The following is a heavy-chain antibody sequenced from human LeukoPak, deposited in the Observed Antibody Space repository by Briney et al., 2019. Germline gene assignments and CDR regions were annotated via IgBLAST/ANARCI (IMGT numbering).Heavy chain of an antibody. V-gene: IGHV3-30-3*01. Sequence: GGSLRLSCAASGFTFSSYAMHWVRQAPGKGLEWVAVISYDGSNKYYADSVKGRFTISRDNSKNTLYLQMNSLRAEDTAVYYCARGFLEWLSNYFDYWGQGTLVTVSS. D-gene: IGHD3-3*01. CDR3: ARGFLEWLSNYFDY. CDR2: ISYDGSNK. CDR1: GFTFSSYA. J-gene: IGHJ4*02.